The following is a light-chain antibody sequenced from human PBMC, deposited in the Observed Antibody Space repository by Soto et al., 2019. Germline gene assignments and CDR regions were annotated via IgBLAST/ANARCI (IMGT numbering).Light chain of an antibody. CDR1: SSNIGSNY. CDR3: AAWDDSLKALV. J-gene: IGLJ2*01. Sequence: QSVLTQPPSASGTPGQRVTISCSGSSSNIGSNYVYWYHQLPGTAPKLVIYRNNQRPSGVPDRFSGSKSGTSASLAISGLQSEDEADYYCAAWDDSLKALVFGGGTKLTVL. CDR2: RNN. V-gene: IGLV1-47*01.